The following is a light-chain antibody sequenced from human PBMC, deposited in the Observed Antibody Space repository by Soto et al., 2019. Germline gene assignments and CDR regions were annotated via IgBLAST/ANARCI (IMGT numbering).Light chain of an antibody. CDR1: QTISTW. Sequence: DIQMTQSPSTLSASVGDRVTITCRASQTISTWLAWYQQKQGKDPQVLIYDASTLESGVPSRCSSRGSGTVFTLTISRLEPEDFAVYYCQQYGSSGTFGQGTKVDIK. J-gene: IGKJ1*01. CDR3: QQYGSSGT. CDR2: DAS. V-gene: IGKV1-5*01.